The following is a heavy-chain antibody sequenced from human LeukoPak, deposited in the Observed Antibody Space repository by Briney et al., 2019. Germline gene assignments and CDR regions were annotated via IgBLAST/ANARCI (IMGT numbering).Heavy chain of an antibody. D-gene: IGHD5-18*01. Sequence: RGSLRLSCAASGFTFSSYAMSWVRQAPGKGLEWVSAISGSGGSTYYADSVKGRFTTSRDNSKNTLYLQMNSLRAEDTAAYYCAKDRGYSYGDLVDYWGQGTLATVSS. CDR3: AKDRGYSYGDLVDY. V-gene: IGHV3-23*01. CDR2: ISGSGGST. J-gene: IGHJ4*02. CDR1: GFTFSSYA.